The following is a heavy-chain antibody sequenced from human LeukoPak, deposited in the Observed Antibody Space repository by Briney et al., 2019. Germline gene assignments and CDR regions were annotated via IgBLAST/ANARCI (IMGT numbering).Heavy chain of an antibody. D-gene: IGHD3-9*01. CDR3: ARSPLRYFDWFPEN. Sequence: ASVKVSCKASGYTFTGYYMHWVRQAPGQGLEWMGWISAYNGNTNYAQKLQGRVTMTTDTSTSTAYMELRSLRSDDTAVYYCARSPLRYFDWFPENWGQGTLVTVSS. CDR1: GYTFTGYY. CDR2: ISAYNGNT. J-gene: IGHJ4*02. V-gene: IGHV1-18*04.